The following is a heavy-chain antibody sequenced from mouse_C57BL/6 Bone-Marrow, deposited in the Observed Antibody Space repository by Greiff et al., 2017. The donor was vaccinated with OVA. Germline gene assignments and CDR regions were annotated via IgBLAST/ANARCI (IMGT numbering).Heavy chain of an antibody. V-gene: IGHV1-52*01. CDR2: IDPSDSDT. J-gene: IGHJ3*01. D-gene: IGHD2-1*01. CDR3: ARSYYGNYGRFAY. Sequence: VQLQQPGAELVRPGSSVKLSCKASGYTFTSSWMHWVKQRPIQGLEWIGNIDPSDSDTHYTQKFKDKATLTVDKSSSTAYMQLISLTSEDSAVDYCARSYYGNYGRFAYWGKGTLVTVSA. CDR1: GYTFTSSW.